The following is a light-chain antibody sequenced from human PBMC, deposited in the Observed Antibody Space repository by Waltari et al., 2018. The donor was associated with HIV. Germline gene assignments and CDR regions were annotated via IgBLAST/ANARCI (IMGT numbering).Light chain of an antibody. CDR1: NSDIGGYNY. V-gene: IGLV2-8*01. J-gene: IGLJ2*01. Sequence: QSALTRPPSASGSPGQSVTISCTGTNSDIGGYNYVSWYQQHPGKAPKLVISEVTKRPSGVPGRFSGSKSGTTASLTVSGLQAEDEADYYCSSYANKNGFYVVFGGGTRLTVL. CDR3: SSYANKNGFYVV. CDR2: EVT.